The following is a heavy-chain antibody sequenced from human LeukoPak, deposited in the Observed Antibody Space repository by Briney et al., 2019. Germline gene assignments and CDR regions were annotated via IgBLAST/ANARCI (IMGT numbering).Heavy chain of an antibody. CDR3: ARYSSSWDYFDY. V-gene: IGHV4-30-4*08. D-gene: IGHD6-13*01. J-gene: IGHJ4*02. Sequence: PSETLSLTCTVSGGSISSGDYYWSWIRQPPGKGLEWIGYIYYSGSTYYNPSLKSRVTISVDTSKNQFSLKLSSVTAAGTAVYYCARYSSSWDYFDYWGQGTLVTVSS. CDR2: IYYSGST. CDR1: GGSISSGDYY.